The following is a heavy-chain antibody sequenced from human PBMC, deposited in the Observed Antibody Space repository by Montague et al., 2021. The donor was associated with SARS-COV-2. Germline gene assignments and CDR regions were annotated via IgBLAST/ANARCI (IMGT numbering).Heavy chain of an antibody. CDR1: GGSISSSSYY. V-gene: IGHV4-39*07. CDR2: IYYSGST. J-gene: IGHJ6*02. D-gene: IGHD6-13*01. Sequence: SETLSLTSTLSGGSISSSSYYWGWIRQPPGKGLEWIGSIYYSGSTYYNPSLKSRVTISVDTSKNQFSLKLSSVTAADTAVYYCARVGRQQLVRLSGMDVWGQGTTGTVSS. CDR3: ARVGRQQLVRLSGMDV.